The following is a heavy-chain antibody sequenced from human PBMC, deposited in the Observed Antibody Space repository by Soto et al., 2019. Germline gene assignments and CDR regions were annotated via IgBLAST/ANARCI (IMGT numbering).Heavy chain of an antibody. CDR3: ARATTITLYNWFDP. J-gene: IGHJ5*02. D-gene: IGHD4-4*01. CDR2: MYHTGST. V-gene: IGHV4-30-2*01. Sequence: SETLSLTCAVSGGSISSGGYSWSWIRQPPGKGLEWIGCMYHTGSTYYNPSLKSRVTTSVDRSKNQFSLKLSSVTAADTAVYYCARATTITLYNWFDPWGQGTLVTVSS. CDR1: GGSISSGGYS.